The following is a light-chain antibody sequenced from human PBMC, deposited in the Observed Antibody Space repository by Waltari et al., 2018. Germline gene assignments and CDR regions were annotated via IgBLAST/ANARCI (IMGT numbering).Light chain of an antibody. CDR2: AAS. CDR3: QQSHSTPRT. J-gene: IGKJ1*01. CDR1: QSISTY. Sequence: DIQMTQSPSSLSASVGDRVTISCRASQSISTYLNWYQQKPGQAPKVLSYAASSLQSGVPSRFSGSGSGTDFTLTISGLQLEDFATYYCQQSHSTPRTFGQGTKVDI. V-gene: IGKV1-39*01.